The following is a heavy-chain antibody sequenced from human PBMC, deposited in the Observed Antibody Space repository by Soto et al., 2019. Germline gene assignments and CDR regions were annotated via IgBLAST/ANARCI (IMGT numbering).Heavy chain of an antibody. CDR2: IYYSGST. CDR1: GGSISSYY. V-gene: IGHV4-59*01. J-gene: IGHJ6*02. D-gene: IGHD2-2*01. Sequence: SETLSLTCTVSGGSISSYYWSWIRQPPGKGLEWIGYIYYSGSTNYNPSLKSRVTISVDTSKNQFSLKLSSVTAADTAVYYCARDRYCSSTSCYYYYGMDVWGQGTTVTVSS. CDR3: ARDRYCSSTSCYYYYGMDV.